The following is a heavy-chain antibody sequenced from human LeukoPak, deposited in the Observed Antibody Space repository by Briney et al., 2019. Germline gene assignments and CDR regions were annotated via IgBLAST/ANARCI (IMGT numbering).Heavy chain of an antibody. CDR3: ARDRVGVRGVTRYYYYGMDV. Sequence: SVKGSCKASGGTFSSYAISWVRQAPGQGLEWMGGIIPIFGTAKYAQKFQGRVTITADESTSTAYMELSSLRSEDTAVYYCARDRVGVRGVTRYYYYGMDVWGQGTTVTVSS. CDR2: IIPIFGTA. CDR1: GGTFSSYA. J-gene: IGHJ6*02. V-gene: IGHV1-69*13. D-gene: IGHD3-10*01.